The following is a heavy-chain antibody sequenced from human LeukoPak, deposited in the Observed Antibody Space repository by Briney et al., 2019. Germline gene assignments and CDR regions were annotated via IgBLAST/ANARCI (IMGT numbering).Heavy chain of an antibody. CDR1: GGSSSGYY. V-gene: IGHV4-34*01. J-gene: IGHJ4*02. Sequence: SETLSLTCAVYGGSSSGYYWSWIRQPPGKGLEWIGEINHSGSTNYNPSLKSRVTISVDTSKNQFSLKLSSVTAADTAVYYCARGVDGTTPPYYFDYWGQGTLVTVSS. CDR3: ARGVDGTTPPYYFDY. D-gene: IGHD5-24*01. CDR2: INHSGST.